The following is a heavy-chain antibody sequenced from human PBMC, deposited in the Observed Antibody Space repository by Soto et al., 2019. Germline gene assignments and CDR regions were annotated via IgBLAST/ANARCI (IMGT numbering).Heavy chain of an antibody. CDR1: GFTFGDYA. Sequence: NPGGSLRLSCTASGFTFGDYAMSWFRQAPGKGLEWVGFIRSKAYGGTTEYAASVKGRFTISRDDSKSIAYLQMNSLKTEDTAVYYCTRDVGEYCSSTSCYLTVYDYYYGMDVWGQGTTVTVSS. D-gene: IGHD2-2*01. J-gene: IGHJ6*02. CDR3: TRDVGEYCSSTSCYLTVYDYYYGMDV. CDR2: IRSKAYGGTT. V-gene: IGHV3-49*05.